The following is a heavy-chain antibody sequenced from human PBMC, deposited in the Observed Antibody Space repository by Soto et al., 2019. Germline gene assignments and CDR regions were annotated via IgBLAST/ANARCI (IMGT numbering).Heavy chain of an antibody. D-gene: IGHD3-10*01. CDR2: IKQDGSEK. J-gene: IGHJ4*02. V-gene: IGHV3-7*01. CDR1: GFTFSSYW. Sequence: EVQLVESGGGLVQPGGSLRLSCAASGFTFSSYWMSWVRQAPGKGLEWVANIKQDGSEKYYVDSVKGRFTISRDNAKNSLYLQMNSLRAEDTAVYYCARDRHRSITMVRGVSSLDYWGQGTLVTVSS. CDR3: ARDRHRSITMVRGVSSLDY.